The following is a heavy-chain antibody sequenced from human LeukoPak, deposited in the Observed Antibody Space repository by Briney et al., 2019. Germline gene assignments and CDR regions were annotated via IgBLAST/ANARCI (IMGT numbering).Heavy chain of an antibody. CDR1: GYAFTGYY. V-gene: IGHV1-2*02. Sequence: GASVKVSCKASGYAFTGYYMHWVRQAPEQGLEWMGWINPNSGGTNYAQKFQGRVTMTRDTSISTAYMELSSLRSDDTAVYYRARDVRDGYGGERWGRGTLVTVSS. D-gene: IGHD5-24*01. CDR2: INPNSGGT. CDR3: ARDVRDGYGGER. J-gene: IGHJ4*02.